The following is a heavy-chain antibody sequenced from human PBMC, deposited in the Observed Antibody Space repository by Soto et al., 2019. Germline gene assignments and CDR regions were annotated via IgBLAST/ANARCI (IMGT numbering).Heavy chain of an antibody. V-gene: IGHV3-33*01. CDR2: IWYDGSNK. D-gene: IGHD1-26*01. CDR3: AREDSGSYYYFDY. Sequence: QVQLVESGGGVVQPGRSLRLSCAASGFTFSSYGMRWVRQAPGKGLEWVAVIWYDGSNKYYADSVKGRFTISRDNSKNTLYLQMNSLRAEDTAVYYCAREDSGSYYYFDYWGQGTLVTVSS. J-gene: IGHJ4*02. CDR1: GFTFSSYG.